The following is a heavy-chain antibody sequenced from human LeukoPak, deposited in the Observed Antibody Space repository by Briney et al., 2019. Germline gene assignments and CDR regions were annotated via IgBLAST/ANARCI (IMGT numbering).Heavy chain of an antibody. CDR1: GYTFTSYG. CDR3: ARHVLRYFVPRYYMDV. V-gene: IGHV1-18*01. CDR2: ISAYNGNT. D-gene: IGHD3-9*01. Sequence: ASVKVFCKASGYTFTSYGISWVRQAPGQGPEWMGWISAYNGNTNYAQKLQGRVTMTTDTSTSTAYMELRSLRSDDTAVYYCARHVLRYFVPRYYMDVWGKGTTVTVSS. J-gene: IGHJ6*03.